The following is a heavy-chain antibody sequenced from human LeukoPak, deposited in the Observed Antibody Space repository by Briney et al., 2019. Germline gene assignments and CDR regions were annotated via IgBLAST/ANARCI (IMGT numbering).Heavy chain of an antibody. Sequence: ASVKVSCKTSGYTFTDYYIHWVRQAPGQGLEWMGWINPNSGGTNYAQKFQGRVTMTRDTSISTAYMELSRLRSDDTAVYYCARDCFNYSSGYQEWFDPWGQGTLVTVSS. J-gene: IGHJ5*02. CDR1: GYTFTDYY. D-gene: IGHD3-22*01. CDR3: ARDCFNYSSGYQEWFDP. CDR2: INPNSGGT. V-gene: IGHV1-2*02.